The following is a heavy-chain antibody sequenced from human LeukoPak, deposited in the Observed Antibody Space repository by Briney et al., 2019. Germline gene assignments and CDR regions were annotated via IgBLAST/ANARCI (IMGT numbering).Heavy chain of an antibody. CDR1: GFTFSTYA. J-gene: IGHJ4*02. CDR3: ARVPCCSGSYYDGY. D-gene: IGHD1-26*01. V-gene: IGHV3-23*01. Sequence: GGSLRLSCAASGFTFSTYAMSWVRQAPGKGLQLVSAISGSGASTYYVDSVKGRFTISRDNSRNTLYLQMNSLRAEDTAVYYCARVPCCSGSYYDGYWGQGTLVTVSS. CDR2: ISGSGAST.